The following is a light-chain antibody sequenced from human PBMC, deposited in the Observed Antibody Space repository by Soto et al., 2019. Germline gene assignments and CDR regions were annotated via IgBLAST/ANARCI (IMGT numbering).Light chain of an antibody. CDR1: SSDVGGYNY. CDR2: DVD. CDR3: CSNAGRPDV. Sequence: QSVLTQPPSASGSPGQSVTISCTGTSSDVGGYNYVSWYQQHPGKAPKVMIYDVDKRPSGVPDRFSGSKSGNTASLTISDLQTEDEADYYCCSNAGRPDVFGTGTKVTVL. J-gene: IGLJ1*01. V-gene: IGLV2-8*01.